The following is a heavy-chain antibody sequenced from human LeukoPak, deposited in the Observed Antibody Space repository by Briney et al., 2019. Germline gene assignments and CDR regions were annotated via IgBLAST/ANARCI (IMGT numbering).Heavy chain of an antibody. CDR2: IKQDGSEK. Sequence: GGSLRLSCAASGFTFSSYWMSWVRQAPGKGLEWVANIKQDGSEKYYVDSVEGRFTISRDNAKNSLYLQMNSLRAEDTAVYYCARPPYGSGSSYFDLWGRGTLVTVSS. D-gene: IGHD3-10*01. CDR1: GFTFSSYW. CDR3: ARPPYGSGSSYFDL. V-gene: IGHV3-7*01. J-gene: IGHJ2*01.